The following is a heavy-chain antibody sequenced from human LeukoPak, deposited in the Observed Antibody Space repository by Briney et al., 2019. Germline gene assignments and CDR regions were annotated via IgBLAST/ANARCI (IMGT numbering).Heavy chain of an antibody. CDR3: ARSPKDATAP. CDR1: GFTFSNYE. D-gene: IGHD2-15*01. Sequence: GGSLRLSCVTSGFTFSNYEMNWVRQAPGKGREYVSYISSGGNAIHYADSVKGRFTISRDNAKNSVYLQMSSLRAEDTAVYYCARSPKDATAPWGQGTLVTVSS. J-gene: IGHJ5*02. CDR2: ISSGGNAI. V-gene: IGHV3-48*03.